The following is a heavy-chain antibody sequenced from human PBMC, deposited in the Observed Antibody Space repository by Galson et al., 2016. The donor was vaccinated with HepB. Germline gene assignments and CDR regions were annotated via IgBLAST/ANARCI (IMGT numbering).Heavy chain of an antibody. CDR1: GYSFTSHW. CDR2: IYPGDSDK. V-gene: IGHV5-51*01. CDR3: ARPYCSGGRCYLDY. D-gene: IGHD2-15*01. Sequence: QSGAEVKKPGESLKISCKGSGYSFTSHWIGWVRQMPGKGLEWMGIIYPGDSDKRYSPSFQGQVTISADKSISTAHLQWSSLKASDSGMYYCARPYCSGGRCYLDYWGQGTLVTVSS. J-gene: IGHJ4*02.